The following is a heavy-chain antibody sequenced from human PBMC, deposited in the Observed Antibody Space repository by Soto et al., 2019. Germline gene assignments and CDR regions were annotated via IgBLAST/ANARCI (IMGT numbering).Heavy chain of an antibody. V-gene: IGHV4-34*01. J-gene: IGHJ6*02. CDR1: GGAFSGYS. CDR3: ARARFDSWSHIYYGLDV. Sequence: SETLSLTCAVYGGAFSGYSWTWLRQPPGRGLEWIGEINHSGTTDYNPALKSRVTMSADTSKNQFSLRMTSVTAADTAVYYCARARFDSWSHIYYGLDVWGQGTTVTVSS. D-gene: IGHD3-3*01. CDR2: INHSGTT.